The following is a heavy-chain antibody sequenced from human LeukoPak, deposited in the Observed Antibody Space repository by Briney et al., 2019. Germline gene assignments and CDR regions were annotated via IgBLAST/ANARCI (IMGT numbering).Heavy chain of an antibody. CDR3: ARHYGDDSSGYYFDY. Sequence: SETLSLTCFVSGDSISSSSYYWGWIRQPPGKGLEWIGSMSYIRTVYYNPSLKSRVTISVDTSKNQFSLKLSSVTAADTAVYYCARHYGDDSSGYYFDYWGQGTLVTVSS. V-gene: IGHV4-39*01. CDR2: MSYIRTV. D-gene: IGHD3-22*01. J-gene: IGHJ4*02. CDR1: GDSISSSSYY.